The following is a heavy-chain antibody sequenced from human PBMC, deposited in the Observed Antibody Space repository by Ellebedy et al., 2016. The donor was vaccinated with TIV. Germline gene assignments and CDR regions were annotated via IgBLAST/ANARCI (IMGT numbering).Heavy chain of an antibody. J-gene: IGHJ3*02. CDR1: GFTFSSYG. CDR2: ISYDGSNK. V-gene: IGHV3-30*18. D-gene: IGHD3-22*01. Sequence: GESLKISXAASGFTFSSYGMHWVRQAPGKGLEWVAVISYDGSNKYYADSVKGRFTISRDNSKNTLYLQMNSLRAEDTAVYYCAKVIGYYYDSSGYPNDAFDIWGQGTMVTVSS. CDR3: AKVIGYYYDSSGYPNDAFDI.